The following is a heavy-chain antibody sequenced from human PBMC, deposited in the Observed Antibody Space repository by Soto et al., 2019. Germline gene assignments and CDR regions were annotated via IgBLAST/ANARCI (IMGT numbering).Heavy chain of an antibody. J-gene: IGHJ6*02. CDR2: ISYDGSKK. CDR3: ARGDLNYGMAV. V-gene: IGHV3-30-3*01. Sequence: HVQVVESGGGVVQPARSLRLSCAASGFSLSNYFMHWVRQAPGKGLEWVAIISYDGSKKHYADSVKGRFTISPDNSMNTLYVQMHSLRAEDTAVYRSARGDLNYGMAVLGQGTTVTVS. CDR1: GFSLSNYF.